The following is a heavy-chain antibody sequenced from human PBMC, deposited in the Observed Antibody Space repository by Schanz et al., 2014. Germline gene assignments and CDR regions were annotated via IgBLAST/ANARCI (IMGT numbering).Heavy chain of an antibody. D-gene: IGHD3-16*01. J-gene: IGHJ4*02. V-gene: IGHV3-72*01. CDR2: ITNKPNNYNT. Sequence: AQLVESGGGVVQPGGSLRLSCAASGFTFSDHYMDWVRQAPGKGLEWVGRITNKPNNYNTEYAASVKGRFTISRDDSRNSLYLQMSSLKTEDTAVYYCVRLDVHDYWGQGTLVTVSA. CDR1: GFTFSDHY. CDR3: VRLDVHDY.